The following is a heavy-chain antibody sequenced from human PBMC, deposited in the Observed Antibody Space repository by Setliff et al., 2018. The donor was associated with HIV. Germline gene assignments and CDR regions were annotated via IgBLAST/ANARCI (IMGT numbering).Heavy chain of an antibody. CDR3: ARVQTMAVAGTQYYYMDV. V-gene: IGHV1-69*05. J-gene: IGHJ6*03. CDR2: IVPILNTG. CDR1: GGTFRSHE. Sequence: SVKVSCKASGGTFRSHEISWVRQAPGQGLEWMGGIVPILNTGNYAPKFQGRVSIARDTSASTAYMELSSLRSEDTAVYYCARVQTMAVAGTQYYYMDVWGKGTTVTVSS. D-gene: IGHD6-19*01.